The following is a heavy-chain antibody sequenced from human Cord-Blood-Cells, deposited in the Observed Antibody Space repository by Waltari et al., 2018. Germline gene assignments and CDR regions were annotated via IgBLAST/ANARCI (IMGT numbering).Heavy chain of an antibody. D-gene: IGHD1-26*01. Sequence: QVQLQQWGAGLLKPSETLSLTCAVYGGSFSGHYWSWIRQPPGKGLEWIGEINHSGSTNYNPSLKSRVTISVDTSKNQFSLKLSSVTAADTAVYYCALAVGAPYFDYWGQGTLVTVSS. CDR2: INHSGST. CDR3: ALAVGAPYFDY. V-gene: IGHV4-34*01. CDR1: GGSFSGHY. J-gene: IGHJ4*02.